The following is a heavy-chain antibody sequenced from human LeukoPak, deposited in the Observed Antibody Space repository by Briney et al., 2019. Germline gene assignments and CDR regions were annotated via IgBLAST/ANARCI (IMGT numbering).Heavy chain of an antibody. CDR1: GFTFSSYS. J-gene: IGHJ4*02. D-gene: IGHD5-12*01. Sequence: GGSLRLSCAASGFTFSSYSMSWVRQAPGKGLEWVSYISSSSTIYYADSVEGRFSISRDNAKNSLYLQMDSLRAEDTAIYYCAKIPSATENFDYWGQGTLVMVSS. V-gene: IGHV3-48*01. CDR2: ISSSSTI. CDR3: AKIPSATENFDY.